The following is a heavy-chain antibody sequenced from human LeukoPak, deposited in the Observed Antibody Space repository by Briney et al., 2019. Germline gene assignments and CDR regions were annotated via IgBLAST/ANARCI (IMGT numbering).Heavy chain of an antibody. CDR1: GDSISSYY. J-gene: IGHJ4*02. V-gene: IGHV4-59*01. D-gene: IGHD3-9*01. CDR2: ISNSGST. CDR3: ARSEGPYYDILTGYPPLAPFDY. Sequence: SETLSLTCNVSGDSISSYYWSWIRQPPGKGLEWIGYISNSGSTNYNPSLKSRVTISVDTSKNQFSLKLSSVTAADTAVYYCARSEGPYYDILTGYPPLAPFDYWGQGTLVTVSS.